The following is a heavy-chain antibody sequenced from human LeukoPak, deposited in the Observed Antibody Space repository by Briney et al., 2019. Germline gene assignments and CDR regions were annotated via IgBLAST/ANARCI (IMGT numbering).Heavy chain of an antibody. Sequence: GGSLRLSCAASGFTFSNYEMNWVRQAPGKGLEWVSYISSSSSTIYYADSVKGRFTISRDNAKNSLYLQMNSLRAEDTAVYYCARGPSTYCSSTSCYYYYYMDVWGKGTTVTVSS. D-gene: IGHD2-2*01. J-gene: IGHJ6*03. CDR2: ISSSSSTI. CDR3: ARGPSTYCSSTSCYYYYYMDV. V-gene: IGHV3-48*01. CDR1: GFTFSNYE.